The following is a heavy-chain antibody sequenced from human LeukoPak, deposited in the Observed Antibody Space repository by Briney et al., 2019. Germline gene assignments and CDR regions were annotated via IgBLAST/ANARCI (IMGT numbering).Heavy chain of an antibody. CDR3: ARLYRATDAFDI. CDR2: IYYSGST. V-gene: IGHV4-30-4*07. J-gene: IGHJ3*02. CDR1: GGPISSGGYS. Sequence: SSQTLSLTCAVSGGPISSGGYSWSWIRQPPGKGLEWIGYIYYSGSTNYNPSLKSRVTISVDTSKNQFSLKLSSVTAADTAVYYCARLYRATDAFDIWGQGTMVTVSS. D-gene: IGHD1-26*01.